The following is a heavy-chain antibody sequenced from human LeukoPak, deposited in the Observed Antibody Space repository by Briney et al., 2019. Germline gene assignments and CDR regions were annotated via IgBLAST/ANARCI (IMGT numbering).Heavy chain of an antibody. CDR3: AREGSFWHYPFDY. D-gene: IGHD3-10*01. V-gene: IGHV3-7*01. CDR2: IKQDGSEK. J-gene: IGHJ4*02. CDR1: GFTFSNDW. Sequence: PGGSLRLSCAAPGFTFSNDWMSWVRQAPGKGLEWVANIKQDGSEKYYVDSVTGRFTISRDNAKNSLYLQMNSLRAGDTAVYYCAREGSFWHYPFDYWGQGTLVTVSS.